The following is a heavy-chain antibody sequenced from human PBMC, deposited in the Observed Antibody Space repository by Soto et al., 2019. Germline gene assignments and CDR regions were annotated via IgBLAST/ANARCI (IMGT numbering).Heavy chain of an antibody. J-gene: IGHJ3*02. D-gene: IGHD3-16*01. Sequence: QVQLVQSGAAVKKPGASVKVSCKASGYTFTSYDINWLRQATGQGLEWMGWMNPNSDNKGYAQKFQHRVSMTRNTSISTAYMELSSLRAYDTAVCYFARGGEARDAFVIWGQGKVVTVSS. CDR3: ARGGEARDAFVI. V-gene: IGHV1-8*01. CDR1: GYTFTSYD. CDR2: MNPNSDNK.